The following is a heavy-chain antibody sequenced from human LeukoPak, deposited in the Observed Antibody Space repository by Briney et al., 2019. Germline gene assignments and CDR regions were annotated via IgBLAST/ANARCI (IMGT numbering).Heavy chain of an antibody. CDR3: ARSSPDGGIQLWSRPDY. J-gene: IGHJ4*02. D-gene: IGHD5-18*01. V-gene: IGHV3-33*01. CDR2: IWYDGSNK. CDR1: GFTLSSYG. Sequence: GGSLRLSCAASGFTLSSYGMHWVRQAPGKGLEWVAVIWYDGSNKYYADSVKGRFTISRDNSKNTLYLQMNSLRAEDTAVYYCARSSPDGGIQLWSRPDYWGQGTLVTVSS.